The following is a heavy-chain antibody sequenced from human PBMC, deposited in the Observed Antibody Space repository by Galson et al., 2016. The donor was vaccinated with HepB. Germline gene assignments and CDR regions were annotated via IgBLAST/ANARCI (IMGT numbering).Heavy chain of an antibody. CDR3: VRSAYSGSYFDY. Sequence: SLRLSCAASGFTFTNAWMSWVRQAPGKGLEWVSSIYSGDRTYYADSVKGRFTISRHNSKNTLYLQMNSLRTEDTAVYYCVRSAYSGSYFDYWGQGTLVTVSS. J-gene: IGHJ4*02. V-gene: IGHV3-53*04. CDR1: GFTFTNAW. D-gene: IGHD1-26*01. CDR2: IYSGDRT.